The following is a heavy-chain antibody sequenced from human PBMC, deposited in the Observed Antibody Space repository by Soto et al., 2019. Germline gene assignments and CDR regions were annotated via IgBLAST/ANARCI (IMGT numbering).Heavy chain of an antibody. V-gene: IGHV3-21*06. D-gene: IGHD1-1*01. CDR1: GFTFTRYS. Sequence: EVQLVESGGGLVKPGGSLRLSCAASGFTFTRYSMNWVRQAPGKGLEWVSSISSTTNYIYYGDSMKGRFTISRDNAKNSLELEMNSPEAEDTALYYWERGSEGLNSNFDYWGQGTLVTVSS. CDR2: ISSTTNYI. J-gene: IGHJ4*02. CDR3: ERGSEGLNSNFDY.